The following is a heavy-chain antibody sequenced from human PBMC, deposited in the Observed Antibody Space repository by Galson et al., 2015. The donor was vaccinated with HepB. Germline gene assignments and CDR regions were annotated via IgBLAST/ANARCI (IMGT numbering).Heavy chain of an antibody. Sequence: SVKVSCKASGYTFTSYDINWVRQATGQGLEWMGWMNPNSGDTGYAQKFQGRVTMTRNTSISTAYMELSSLRSADTAVYYCARSMVRGYYYMDIWGKGTTVTVSS. CDR1: GYTFTSYD. CDR3: ARSMVRGYYYMDI. V-gene: IGHV1-8*02. D-gene: IGHD3-10*01. J-gene: IGHJ6*03. CDR2: MNPNSGDT.